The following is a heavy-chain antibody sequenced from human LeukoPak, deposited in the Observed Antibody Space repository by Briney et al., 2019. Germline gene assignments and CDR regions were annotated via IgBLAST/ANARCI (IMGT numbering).Heavy chain of an antibody. D-gene: IGHD2-15*01. CDR3: AKVLVLVSANRYYFDY. Sequence: GGSLRLSCAASGLTFSGSAMSWVRQAPGKGLEWVSLISGSGNSTYYADSVTGRFNISRDNSKNTLYLQMNSLRAEDTAVYYCAKVLVLVSANRYYFDYWGQGTLVTVSS. V-gene: IGHV3-23*01. CDR1: GLTFSGSA. CDR2: ISGSGNST. J-gene: IGHJ4*02.